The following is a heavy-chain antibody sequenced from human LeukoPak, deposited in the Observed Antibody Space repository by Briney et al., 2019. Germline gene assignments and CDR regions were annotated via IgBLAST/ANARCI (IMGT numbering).Heavy chain of an antibody. CDR3: AMTSSGWYYYYGMDV. J-gene: IGHJ6*02. Sequence: GESLKISCKCSGYSFTIYWIGWLRQMPGKGLGWMGIIYPGESDTRYSPSFQGQVTISADKSISTAYLQWSSLKASDTARYYCAMTSSGWYYYYGMDVWGQGTTVTVSS. V-gene: IGHV5-51*01. CDR2: IYPGESDT. CDR1: GYSFTIYW. D-gene: IGHD6-19*01.